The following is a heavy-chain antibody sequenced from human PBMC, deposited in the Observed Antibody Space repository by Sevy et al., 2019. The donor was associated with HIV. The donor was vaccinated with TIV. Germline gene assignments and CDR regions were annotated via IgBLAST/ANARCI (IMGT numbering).Heavy chain of an antibody. CDR2: ISWNSGSI. D-gene: IGHD6-13*01. CDR3: AKDRGYSSSWPQNYYYYYGMDV. CDR1: GFTFDDYA. V-gene: IGHV3-9*01. Sequence: GGSLRLSCAASGFTFDDYAMHWVRQAPGKGLEWVSGISWNSGSIGYADSVKGRFTISRDNAKNSLYLQMNSLRAEDRALYYCAKDRGYSSSWPQNYYYYYGMDVWGQGTTVTVSS. J-gene: IGHJ6*02.